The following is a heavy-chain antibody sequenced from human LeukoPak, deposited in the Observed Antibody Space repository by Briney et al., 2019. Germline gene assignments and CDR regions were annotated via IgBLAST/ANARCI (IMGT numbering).Heavy chain of an antibody. CDR3: ARGGFISRGWYGLAWNWFDP. Sequence: ASVKVSCKASGYTFTSYYMHWVRQAPGQGLEWMGTINPSGGSTSYAQKFQGRVTMTRDISTSTVYMELSSLRSEDTAVYYCARGGFISRGWYGLAWNWFDPWGQGTLVTVSS. V-gene: IGHV1-46*01. J-gene: IGHJ5*02. D-gene: IGHD6-19*01. CDR1: GYTFTSYY. CDR2: INPSGGST.